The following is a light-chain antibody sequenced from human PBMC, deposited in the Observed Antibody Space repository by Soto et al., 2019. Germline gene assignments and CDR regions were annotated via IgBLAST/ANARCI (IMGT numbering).Light chain of an antibody. J-gene: IGKJ4*01. V-gene: IGKV3-20*01. Sequence: EIVLTQSPGTLSLSPGERATLSCRASQSVSSSYLAWYQQKPGQAPRLLIYGASSRAIGIRDRFSGSGSGTDFTLTISRLEPEDFAVYYCQQYGSPPSLTFGGGTKVEIK. CDR3: QQYGSPPSLT. CDR1: QSVSSSY. CDR2: GAS.